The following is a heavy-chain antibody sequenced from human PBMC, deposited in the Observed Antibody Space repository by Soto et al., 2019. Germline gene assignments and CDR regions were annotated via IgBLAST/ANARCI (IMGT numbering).Heavy chain of an antibody. V-gene: IGHV3-23*01. CDR3: AKDQYDSSGYYVYYYYYGMDV. D-gene: IGHD3-22*01. Sequence: EVQLLESGGGLVQPGGSLRLSCAASGFTFSSYVMSWVRQAPGKGLEWVSAISGSGGSTYYADSVKGRFTISRDNSKNTLYLQMNSLRAEDTAVYYCAKDQYDSSGYYVYYYYYGMDVWGQGTTVTVSS. J-gene: IGHJ6*02. CDR1: GFTFSSYV. CDR2: ISGSGGST.